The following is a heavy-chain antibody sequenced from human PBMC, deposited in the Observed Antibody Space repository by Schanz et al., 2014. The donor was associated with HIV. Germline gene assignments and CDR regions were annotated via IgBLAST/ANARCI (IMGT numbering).Heavy chain of an antibody. CDR3: AREILGLPLVNY. D-gene: IGHD2-15*01. V-gene: IGHV3-7*01. CDR2: MNEDGSKK. J-gene: IGHJ4*02. CDR1: GFTFRNYW. Sequence: VQVVESGGALVPPGGSLRLSCAASGFTFRNYWVTWVRQTPDKRLEWVANMNEDGSKKYYLDSVKGRFTISRDNANNSLFLQMDSLRGDDTAVYFCAREILGLPLVNYWGQGTLVTVSS.